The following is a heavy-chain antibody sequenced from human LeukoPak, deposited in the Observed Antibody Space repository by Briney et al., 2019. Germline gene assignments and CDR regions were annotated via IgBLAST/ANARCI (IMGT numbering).Heavy chain of an antibody. J-gene: IGHJ6*03. V-gene: IGHV1-18*01. CDR2: ITTYNGKT. Sequence: ASVKVSCKASGYTFTSHGIGWVRQAPGQGLEWMGWITTYNGKTNYAQKLQGRVTMTTDTSTSTAYMELRSLRSDDTAVYYCARVPAYSSRGNYYHYYYMDVWGKGTTVTVSS. D-gene: IGHD6-13*01. CDR3: ARVPAYSSRGNYYHYYYMDV. CDR1: GYTFTSHG.